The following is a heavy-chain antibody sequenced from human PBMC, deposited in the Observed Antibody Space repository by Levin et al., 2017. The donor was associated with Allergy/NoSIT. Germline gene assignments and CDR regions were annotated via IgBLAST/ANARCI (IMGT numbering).Heavy chain of an antibody. V-gene: IGHV1-2*02. CDR1: GYTFTGYY. CDR2: INPNSGGT. CDR3: ARVWPGFTVYALDY. Sequence: ASVKVSCKASGYTFTGYYMHWVRQAPGQGLEWMGWINPNSGGTNYAQKFQGRVTMTRDTSISTAYMELSRLRSDDTAVYYCARVWPGFTVYALDYWGQGTLVTVSS. J-gene: IGHJ4*02. D-gene: IGHD2-8*01.